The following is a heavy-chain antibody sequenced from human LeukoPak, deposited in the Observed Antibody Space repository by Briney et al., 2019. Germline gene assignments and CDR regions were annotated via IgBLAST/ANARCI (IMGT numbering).Heavy chain of an antibody. CDR1: GGSISSYY. V-gene: IGHV4-4*09. Sequence: SETLSLTCTVSGGSISSYYWSWIRQPPGKGLEWIGYIYTSGSTNYNPSLKSRVTMSVDTSKNQFSLKLSSVTAADTAVYYCARETYSYGDDAFDIWGQGTMVTVSS. D-gene: IGHD5-18*01. J-gene: IGHJ3*02. CDR3: ARETYSYGDDAFDI. CDR2: IYTSGST.